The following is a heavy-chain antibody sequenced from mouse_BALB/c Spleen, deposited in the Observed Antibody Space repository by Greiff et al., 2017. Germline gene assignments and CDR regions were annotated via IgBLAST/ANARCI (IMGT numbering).Heavy chain of an antibody. CDR3: ARAGWENDWFAY. V-gene: IGHV1-9*01. D-gene: IGHD1-1*02. J-gene: IGHJ3*01. CDR2: ILPGSGST. CDR1: GFTFSSYW. Sequence: QVQLKQSGAELMKPGASVKISCKATGFTFSSYWIEWVKQRPGHGLEWIGEILPGSGSTNYNEKFKGKATFTADTSSNTAYMQLSSLTSEDSAVYYCARAGWENDWFAYWGQGTLVTVSA.